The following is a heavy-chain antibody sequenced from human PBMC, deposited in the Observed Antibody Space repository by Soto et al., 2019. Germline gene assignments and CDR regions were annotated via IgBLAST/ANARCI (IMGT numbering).Heavy chain of an antibody. CDR3: ARFPDGVVTGTASYFDL. V-gene: IGHV1-18*01. Sequence: AASVKVSCKASGYTFNSYGISWVRQAPGQGLEWMGWISAYNDDTNYAQNLQGRVTMTRDTSTSTAYMELRSLKADDTAVYYCARFPDGVVTGTASYFDLWGQGTLVTVSS. D-gene: IGHD2-21*02. J-gene: IGHJ4*02. CDR1: GYTFNSYG. CDR2: ISAYNDDT.